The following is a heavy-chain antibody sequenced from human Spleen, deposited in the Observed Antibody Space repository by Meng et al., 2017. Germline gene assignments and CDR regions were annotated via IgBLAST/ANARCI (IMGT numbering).Heavy chain of an antibody. CDR1: GFTFSDYY. CDR3: ARDSKDDYGDY. Sequence: GESLKISCAASGFTFSDYYMSWIRQAPGKGLEWVSYISSSGSTIYYADSVKGRFTISRDNAKNSLYLQMNSLRAEDTAVYYCARDSKDDYGDYWGQGTLVTVSS. V-gene: IGHV3-11*04. J-gene: IGHJ4*02. CDR2: ISSSGSTI. D-gene: IGHD2-15*01.